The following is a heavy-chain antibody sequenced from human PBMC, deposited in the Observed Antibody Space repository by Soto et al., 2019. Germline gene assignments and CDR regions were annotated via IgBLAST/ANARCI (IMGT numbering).Heavy chain of an antibody. J-gene: IGHJ4*02. V-gene: IGHV3-11*01. CDR2: ITSSGTPI. CDR3: AAGYLHLTYFDF. CDR1: GFTFSDYY. D-gene: IGHD5-18*01. Sequence: PEGSLRLPCAPSGFTFSDYYMSWIRQAPAKGLEGISYITSSGTPIYYAASVKCRFTISRDNAKISLYLEMDSLRAQDTAVYYCAAGYLHLTYFDFGCQGTLVAVSS.